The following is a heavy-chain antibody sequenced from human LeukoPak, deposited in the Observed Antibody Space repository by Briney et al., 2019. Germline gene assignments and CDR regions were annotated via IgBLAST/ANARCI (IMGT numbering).Heavy chain of an antibody. CDR3: ARDGFGGYYYYMDV. CDR1: GGSISRGSYY. V-gene: IGHV4-61*02. CDR2: IYTSGST. D-gene: IGHD3-16*01. Sequence: PSETLSLTCTVSGGSISRGSYYWSGIRQPAGKGLEWIGRIYTSGSTNYNPSLKSRVTISVDTSKNQFSLKLSSVTAADTAVYYCARDGFGGYYYYMDVWGKGTTVTISS. J-gene: IGHJ6*03.